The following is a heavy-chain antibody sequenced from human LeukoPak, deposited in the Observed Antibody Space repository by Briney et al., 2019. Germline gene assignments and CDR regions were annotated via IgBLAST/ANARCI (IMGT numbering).Heavy chain of an antibody. D-gene: IGHD5-18*01. V-gene: IGHV3-53*01. CDR1: GFTFSSNY. CDR3: ARDKGKLWSNYYYYYYMDV. CDR2: IYSGGRT. J-gene: IGHJ6*03. Sequence: GGSLRLSCAASGFTFSSNYMSGGRQAPGKGLEWGSVIYSGGRTYYADSVKGRFTISRDKSKNTLYLQMNSLRAEDTAVYYCARDKGKLWSNYYYYYYMDVWGKGTTVTVSS.